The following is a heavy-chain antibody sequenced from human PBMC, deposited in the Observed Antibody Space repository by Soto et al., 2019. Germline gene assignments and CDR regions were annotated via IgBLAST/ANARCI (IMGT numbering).Heavy chain of an antibody. CDR1: GGSISSSFW. J-gene: IGHJ4*02. CDR2: IYHIGIT. V-gene: IGHV4-4*02. D-gene: IGHD3-9*01. CDR3: ARGPRHYDNSEM. Sequence: QVHLRESGPGLVRPSGTLSLTCAVSGGSISSSFWWTWVRQSPGKGLEWIGEIYHIGITHNNPSLKSRVTISVDKATNQFSLKLNSVAAADTAVDYWARGPRHYDNSEMWGGGILVTVSS.